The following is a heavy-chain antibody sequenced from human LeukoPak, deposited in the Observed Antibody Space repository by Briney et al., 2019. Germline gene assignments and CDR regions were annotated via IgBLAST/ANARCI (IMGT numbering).Heavy chain of an antibody. CDR1: GYIFTDYY. Sequence: ASVKVSCKSSGYIFTDYYIHWMRQAPGQGLEWMGWINPNSGGTNYAQKFQGRVTMTRDTSISTAYMELSRLRSDDTAVYYCASSAKEWYFDLWGRGTLVTVSS. CDR3: ASSAKEWYFDL. J-gene: IGHJ2*01. CDR2: INPNSGGT. V-gene: IGHV1-2*02. D-gene: IGHD1-26*01.